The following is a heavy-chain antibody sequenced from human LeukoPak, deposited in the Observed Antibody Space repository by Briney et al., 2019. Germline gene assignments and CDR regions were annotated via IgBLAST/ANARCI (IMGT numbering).Heavy chain of an antibody. J-gene: IGHJ4*02. CDR1: GFTFSSYA. CDR3: ARSRGDF. V-gene: IGHV3-23*01. Sequence: PGGSLRLSCAASGFTFSSYAMSWVRQAPGKGLEWVSAISGSGGSTYYADSVKGRFTISRDNAKNSLYLQMNSLRADDTALYYCARSRGDFWGQGTLVTVSS. CDR2: ISGSGGST.